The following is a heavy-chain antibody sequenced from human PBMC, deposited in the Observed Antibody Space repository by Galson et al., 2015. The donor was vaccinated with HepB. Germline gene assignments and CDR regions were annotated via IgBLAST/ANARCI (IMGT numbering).Heavy chain of an antibody. CDR2: IYSGGST. CDR1: GFTVSSNY. D-gene: IGHD4-17*01. CDR3: ARDSYRTTVTTSPHDY. Sequence: SLRLSCAASGFTVSSNYMSWVRQAPGKGLEWVSVIYSGGSTYYADSVKGRFTISRDNSKNTLYLQMNSLRAEDTAVYYCARDSYRTTVTTSPHDYWGQGTLVTVSS. J-gene: IGHJ4*02. V-gene: IGHV3-66*01.